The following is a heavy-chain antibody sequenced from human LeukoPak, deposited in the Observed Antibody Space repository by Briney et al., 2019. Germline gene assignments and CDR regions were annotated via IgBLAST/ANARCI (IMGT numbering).Heavy chain of an antibody. CDR1: GYTFTGYY. V-gene: IGHV1-2*02. J-gene: IGHJ4*02. CDR2: INPNSGGT. Sequence: GASVKVSCKASGYTFTGYYMHWARQAPGQGLEWMGWINPNSGGTNYAQKFQGRVTMTRDTSISTAYMELSRLRSDDTAVYYCARDPDYDFWSGPFDYWGQGTLVTVSS. CDR3: ARDPDYDFWSGPFDY. D-gene: IGHD3-3*01.